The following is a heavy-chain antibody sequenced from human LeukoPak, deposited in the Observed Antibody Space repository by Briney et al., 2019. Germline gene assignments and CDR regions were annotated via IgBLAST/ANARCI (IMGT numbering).Heavy chain of an antibody. Sequence: SETLSLTCTVSGGSISSSSYYWGWIRQPPGKGLEWIGSIYYSGSTYYNPSLKSRVTISVDTSKNQFSLKLSSVTAADTAVYYCARVNSPQEVWRRGYYFVVGAFDIWGQGTMVTVSS. CDR1: GGSISSSSYY. V-gene: IGHV4-39*07. CDR2: IYYSGST. D-gene: IGHD3-3*01. J-gene: IGHJ3*02. CDR3: ARVNSPQEVWRRGYYFVVGAFDI.